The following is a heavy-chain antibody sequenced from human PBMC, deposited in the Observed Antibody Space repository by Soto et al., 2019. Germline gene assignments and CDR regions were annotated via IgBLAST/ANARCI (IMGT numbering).Heavy chain of an antibody. CDR2: IKQDGSEK. V-gene: IGHV3-7*01. CDR3: ARWDITMVRGVTYYYYGMDV. CDR1: GLTFSSYW. J-gene: IGHJ6*02. D-gene: IGHD3-10*01. Sequence: RWSLRLSCAATGLTFSSYWMRWVRQAPGKGLEWVDNIKQDGSEKYYVDSVKGRLTISRDNAKNSLYLQMNSLRAEDTAVYYCARWDITMVRGVTYYYYGMDVWGQGSTDTVSS.